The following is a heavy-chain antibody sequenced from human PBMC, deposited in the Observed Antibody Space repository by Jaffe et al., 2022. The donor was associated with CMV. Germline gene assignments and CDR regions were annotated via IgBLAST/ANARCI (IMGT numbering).Heavy chain of an antibody. Sequence: QVQLQESGPGLVKPSETLSLTCTVSGGSISSYYWSWIRQPPGKGLEWIGYIYYSGSTNYNPSLKSRVTISVDTSKNQFSLKLSSVTAADTAVYYCARLGDYGDYQFDYWGQGTLVTVSS. CDR1: GGSISSYY. CDR3: ARLGDYGDYQFDY. D-gene: IGHD4-17*01. J-gene: IGHJ4*02. CDR2: IYYSGST. V-gene: IGHV4-59*01.